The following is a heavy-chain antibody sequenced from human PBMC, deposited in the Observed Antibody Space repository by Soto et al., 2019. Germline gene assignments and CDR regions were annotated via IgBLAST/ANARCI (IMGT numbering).Heavy chain of an antibody. CDR3: AKDGVGRWLANYWYFEL. Sequence: EVQLLESGGGLVQPGGSLRLYCAASGFTFDTYAMAWVRHTPGKGLEWVSTVSPGGGHTYYADSVRGRFTISRDNSKNMIYLQMNSLRAEDTAIYYCAKDGVGRWLANYWYFELWGRGTLVSFSS. CDR2: VSPGGGHT. CDR1: GFTFDTYA. V-gene: IGHV3-23*01. J-gene: IGHJ2*01. D-gene: IGHD6-19*01.